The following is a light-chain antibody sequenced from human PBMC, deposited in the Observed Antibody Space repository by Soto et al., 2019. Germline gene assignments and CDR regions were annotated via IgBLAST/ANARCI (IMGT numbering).Light chain of an antibody. CDR1: QSVSSSY. J-gene: IGKJ1*01. CDR3: QQYYNWRPR. V-gene: IGKV3-15*01. CDR2: GAS. Sequence: KELKKSAGALSLSPGERATLSCKASQSVSSSYLAWYQQKPGQAPRLLIYGASTRATGVPARFSGSWSGTECTLTISRLQSEDVPVYYCQQYYNWRPRLGQGTKVDIK.